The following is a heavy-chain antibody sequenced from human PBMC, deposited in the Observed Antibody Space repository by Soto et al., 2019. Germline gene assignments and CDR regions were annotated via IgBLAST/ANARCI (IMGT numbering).Heavy chain of an antibody. CDR2: IDPSDSYT. CDR1: GSSITRSW. CDR3: ARQGGILTGTTHNWFDL. Sequence: KIAMERAGSSITRSWVNWGRQMPEKVLEWMGRIDPSDSYTNDSPSCQGHVTISADTSISTAYLQWSSLKASDPAMYYCARQGGILTGTTHNWFDLWGQGTLETVSS. V-gene: IGHV5-10-1*01. J-gene: IGHJ5*02. D-gene: IGHD1-20*01.